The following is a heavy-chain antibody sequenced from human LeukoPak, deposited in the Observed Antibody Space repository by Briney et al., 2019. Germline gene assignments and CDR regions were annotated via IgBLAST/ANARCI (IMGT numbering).Heavy chain of an antibody. CDR1: GYSITSGYY. CDR3: TRPQGSAWNFDT. CDR2: IHHSGST. V-gene: IGHV4-38-2*01. D-gene: IGHD6-19*01. J-gene: IGHJ4*02. Sequence: SETLSLTCAVSGYSITSGYYWGWIRQSPGKGLEWIGSIHHSGSTYYNPSLNNRVTISVDTSRNRFSLKLISVTAADTAVYYCTRPQGSAWNFDTWGQGTLVTVSS.